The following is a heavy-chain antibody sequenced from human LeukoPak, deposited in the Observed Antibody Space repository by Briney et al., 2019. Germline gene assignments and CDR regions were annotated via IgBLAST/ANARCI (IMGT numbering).Heavy chain of an antibody. V-gene: IGHV4-59*01. CDR3: ARDNLQFSYWYFDL. D-gene: IGHD5-24*01. CDR1: GGSISSYY. J-gene: IGHJ2*01. Sequence: SETLSLTCTVSGGSISSYYWSWIRQPPGKGLEWIGYIYYSGSTNYNPSLKSRVTISVDTSKNQFSLKLSSVTAADTAVYYCARDNLQFSYWYFDLWGRGTLVTVSS. CDR2: IYYSGST.